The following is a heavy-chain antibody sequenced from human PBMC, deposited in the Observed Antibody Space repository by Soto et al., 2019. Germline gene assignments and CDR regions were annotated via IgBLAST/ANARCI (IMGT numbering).Heavy chain of an antibody. CDR3: ARDGRRRVAGFSEDYYYYGMDV. J-gene: IGHJ6*02. CDR2: IWYDGSNK. Sequence: PGGFLRLSCAASGFTFSSYGMHWVRQAPGKGLEWVAVIWYDGSNKYYADSVKGRFTISRDNSKNTLYLQMNSLRAEDTAVYYCARDGRRRVAGFSEDYYYYGMDVWGQGTTVTVSS. V-gene: IGHV3-33*01. D-gene: IGHD6-19*01. CDR1: GFTFSSYG.